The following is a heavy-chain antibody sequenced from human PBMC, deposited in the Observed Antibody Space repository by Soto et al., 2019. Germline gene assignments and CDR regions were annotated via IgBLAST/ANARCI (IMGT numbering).Heavy chain of an antibody. CDR2: ITSNGDST. J-gene: IGHJ4*02. CDR3: AKDSPSYTTSPFYFDS. V-gene: IGHV3-23*01. Sequence: GGSLRLSCAAFGFDFNKYAMTWVRQAPGKGLQWVSSITSNGDSTYYADSVKGRFTTSRGNSKNTLYLQMNSLRADDTAVFYCAKDSPSYTTSPFYFDSWGQGTLVTVSS. CDR1: GFDFNKYA. D-gene: IGHD2-2*02.